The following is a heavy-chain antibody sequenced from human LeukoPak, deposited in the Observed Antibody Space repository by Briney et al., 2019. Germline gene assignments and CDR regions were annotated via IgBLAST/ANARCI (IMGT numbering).Heavy chain of an antibody. CDR1: GFTFSSYG. D-gene: IGHD2-2*01. Sequence: GRSLRLSCAASGFTFSSYGMHWVRQAPGKGLEWVAVISYDGSNKYYADSVKGRFTISRDNSKNTLYLQMNSLRAEDTAVYYCAKSAQDCSSTSCYLVYWGQGTLVTVSS. V-gene: IGHV3-30*18. J-gene: IGHJ4*02. CDR3: AKSAQDCSSTSCYLVY. CDR2: ISYDGSNK.